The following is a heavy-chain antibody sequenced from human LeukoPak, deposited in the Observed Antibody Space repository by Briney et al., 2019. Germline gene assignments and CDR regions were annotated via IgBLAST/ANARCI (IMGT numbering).Heavy chain of an antibody. CDR1: GFTFSSYS. V-gene: IGHV3-21*01. Sequence: GGSLRLSCAASGFTFSSYSMNWVRQAPGKGLEWVPSINSSSSYIYYADSVKGRFTISRDNAKNSLYLQMNSLRAEDTAVYYCARLFRDVTTFDYWGQGTLVTVSS. CDR3: ARLFRDVTTFDY. J-gene: IGHJ4*02. D-gene: IGHD1-1*01. CDR2: INSSSSYI.